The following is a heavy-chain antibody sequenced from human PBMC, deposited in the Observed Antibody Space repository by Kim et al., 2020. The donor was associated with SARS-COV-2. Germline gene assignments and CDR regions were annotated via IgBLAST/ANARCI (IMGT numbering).Heavy chain of an antibody. D-gene: IGHD6-13*01. CDR1: GYSISSGYY. J-gene: IGHJ4*02. Sequence: SETLSLTCTVSGYSISSGYYWGWIRQPPGKGLDWIGSIDHSGSTYYNPSLKSRVTISVDTSKNQFSLKLSSVTAADTAVYYCARVTGSWYSPLLDYWGQGTLVTVSS. CDR2: IDHSGST. V-gene: IGHV4-38-2*02. CDR3: ARVTGSWYSPLLDY.